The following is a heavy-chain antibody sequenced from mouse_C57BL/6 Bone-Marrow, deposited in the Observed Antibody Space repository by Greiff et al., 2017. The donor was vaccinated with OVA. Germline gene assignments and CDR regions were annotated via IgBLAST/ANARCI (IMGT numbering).Heavy chain of an antibody. Sequence: EVKLVESGGGLVKPGGSLKLSCAASGFTFSSYAMSWVRQTPEKRLEWVATISDGGSYTYYPDNVKGRFTISRDNAKNNLYLQMSHLKSEDTAMYYCARDYYYGPSWFAYWGQGTLVTVSA. D-gene: IGHD1-1*01. V-gene: IGHV5-4*01. CDR2: ISDGGSYT. CDR1: GFTFSSYA. CDR3: ARDYYYGPSWFAY. J-gene: IGHJ3*01.